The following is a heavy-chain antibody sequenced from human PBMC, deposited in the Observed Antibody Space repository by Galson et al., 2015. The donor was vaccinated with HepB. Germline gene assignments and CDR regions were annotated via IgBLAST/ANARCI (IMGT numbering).Heavy chain of an antibody. Sequence: SGAEVKKPGESLRISCKGSGYSFTSYWISWVRQMPGKGLEWMGRIDPSDSYTNYSPSFQGHVTISADKSISTAYLQWSSLKASDTAMYYCARRLRYSSSWQKYYYYGMDVWGQGTTVTVSS. V-gene: IGHV5-10-1*01. CDR2: IDPSDSYT. D-gene: IGHD6-13*01. CDR1: GYSFTSYW. J-gene: IGHJ6*02. CDR3: ARRLRYSSSWQKYYYYGMDV.